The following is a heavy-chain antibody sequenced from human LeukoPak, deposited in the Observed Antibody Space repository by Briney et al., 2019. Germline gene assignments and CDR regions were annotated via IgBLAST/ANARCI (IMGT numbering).Heavy chain of an antibody. V-gene: IGHV3-23*01. Sequence: TSETLSLTCTVSGGSISSSSYYWGWIRQPPGKGLEWVSAISGSGGSTYYADSVKGRFTISRDNSKNTLYLQINSLRAEDTAVYYCAKDGSWSFDYWGQGTLVTVSS. D-gene: IGHD6-13*01. CDR1: GGSISSSSYY. CDR2: ISGSGGST. J-gene: IGHJ4*02. CDR3: AKDGSWSFDY.